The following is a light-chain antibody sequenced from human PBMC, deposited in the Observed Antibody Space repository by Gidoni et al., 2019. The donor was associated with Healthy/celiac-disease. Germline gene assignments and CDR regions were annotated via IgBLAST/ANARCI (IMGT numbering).Light chain of an antibody. CDR2: GAS. J-gene: IGKJ5*01. Sequence: EIVMTQSPATLSVSPGERATLSCRASQSVSSNLAWYQQKPGQAPRLLIYGASTRATGIPARFSGSGSGTEFTLTISSLQSEDFAVYCCQQYNNWPRTFGQXTRLEI. CDR1: QSVSSN. CDR3: QQYNNWPRT. V-gene: IGKV3-15*01.